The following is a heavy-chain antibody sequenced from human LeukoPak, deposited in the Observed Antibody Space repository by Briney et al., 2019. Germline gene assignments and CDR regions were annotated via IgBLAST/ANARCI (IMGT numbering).Heavy chain of an antibody. CDR3: ARGCSGGSCYTGLTILLTHPNWFDP. CDR1: GFTFSSYE. CDR2: ISSSGSTI. Sequence: GSLRLSCAASGFTFSSYEMNWVRQAPGKGLEWVSYISSSGSTIYYADSVKGRFTISRDNAKNSLYLQMNSLRAEDTAVYYCARGCSGGSCYTGLTILLTHPNWFDPWGQGTLVTVSS. J-gene: IGHJ5*02. V-gene: IGHV3-48*03. D-gene: IGHD2-15*01.